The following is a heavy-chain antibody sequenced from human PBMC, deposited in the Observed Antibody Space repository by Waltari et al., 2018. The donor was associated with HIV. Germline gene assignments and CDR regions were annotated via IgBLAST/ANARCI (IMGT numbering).Heavy chain of an antibody. CDR2: IKRNTEGGTA. CDR3: TTDLQVYGMDV. Sequence: EVQLVESGGGLIKPGGSLRLSCAASGFTFSDAWMSWVRQAPGKGVEWVGRIKRNTEGGTAEYAAPVKGRFTISRDDSKKTLYLQMNSLKFEDTAVYYCTTDLQVYGMDVWGRGTTVTVSS. V-gene: IGHV3-15*01. CDR1: GFTFSDAW. J-gene: IGHJ6*02.